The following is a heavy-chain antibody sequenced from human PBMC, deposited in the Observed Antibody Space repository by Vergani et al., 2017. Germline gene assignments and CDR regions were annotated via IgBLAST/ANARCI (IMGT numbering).Heavy chain of an antibody. CDR2: INAGNGNT. J-gene: IGHJ4*02. D-gene: IGHD6-19*01. V-gene: IGHV1-3*01. Sequence: QVQLVQSGAEVKKPGASVKVSCKASGYTFTSYAMHWVRQAPGQRLEWMGWINAGNGNTKYSQKFQGRVTITRDTSASTAYMELSSLRSEDTAVYYCARSPPTGYSSGWYDYWGQGTLVTVSS. CDR3: ARSPPTGYSSGWYDY. CDR1: GYTFTSYA.